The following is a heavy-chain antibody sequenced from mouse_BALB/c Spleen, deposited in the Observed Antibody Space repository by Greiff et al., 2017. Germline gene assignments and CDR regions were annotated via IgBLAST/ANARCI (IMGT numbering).Heavy chain of an antibody. D-gene: IGHD2-3*01. CDR2: ISDGGSYT. V-gene: IGHV5-4*02. CDR3: ASKRLSLYDGYFFDY. Sequence: EVKLVESGGGLVKPGGSLKLSCAASGFTFSDYYMYWVRQTPEKRLEWVATISDGGSYTYYPDSVKGRFTISRDNAKNTLYLQMSSLRSEDTAMYYCASKRLSLYDGYFFDYWGQGTTLTVSS. CDR1: GFTFSDYY. J-gene: IGHJ2*01.